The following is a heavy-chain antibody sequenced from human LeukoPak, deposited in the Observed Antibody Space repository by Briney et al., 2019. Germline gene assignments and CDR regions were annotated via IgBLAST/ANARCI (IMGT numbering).Heavy chain of an antibody. CDR1: GGTFSSYA. D-gene: IGHD3-10*01. CDR3: AGAGITMVRGVPKWFDP. CDR2: IIPIFGTA. V-gene: IGHV1-69*06. Sequence: SVKVSCKASGGTFSSYAISWVRQAPGQGLEWMGGIIPIFGTANYAQKFQGRVTITADKSTSTAYMELSSLRSEDTAVYYCAGAGITMVRGVPKWFDPWGQGTLVTVSS. J-gene: IGHJ5*02.